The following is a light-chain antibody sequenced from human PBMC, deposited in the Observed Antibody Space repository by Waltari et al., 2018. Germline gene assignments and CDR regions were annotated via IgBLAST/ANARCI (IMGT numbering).Light chain of an antibody. J-gene: IGLJ2*01. CDR2: KGN. V-gene: IGLV6-57*03. CDR1: SGKIDSKY. CDR3: QSTDGRYNLL. Sequence: VFTQPHSVSGSPGQTVTISCTRSSGKIDSKYVQWYQQRPGSGPATVIYKGNHRPSRVPHRFSGAIDTSSNAASLTISGLKSEGEADYYCQSTDGRYNLLFGGGTRLTVL.